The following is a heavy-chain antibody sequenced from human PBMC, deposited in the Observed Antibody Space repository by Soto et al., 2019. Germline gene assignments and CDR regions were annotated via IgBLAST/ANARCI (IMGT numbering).Heavy chain of an antibody. J-gene: IGHJ6*02. Sequence: TGGSLRLSCAASGFTFSSYAMSWVRQAPGKGLEWVSYISPSGGAIYYADSVKGRFTISRDNSKNTLYLQMNSLRAEDTAVYYCASGYCSGGSCYGYYYYGMDVSGQGTTVTVSS. D-gene: IGHD2-15*01. CDR3: ASGYCSGGSCYGYYYYGMDV. CDR2: ISPSGGAI. V-gene: IGHV3-23*01. CDR1: GFTFSSYA.